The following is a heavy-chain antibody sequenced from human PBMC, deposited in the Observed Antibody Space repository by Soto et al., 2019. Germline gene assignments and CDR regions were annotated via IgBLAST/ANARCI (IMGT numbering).Heavy chain of an antibody. CDR3: ARHCSGGSCYQEFYYYYGMDV. J-gene: IGHJ6*02. D-gene: IGHD2-15*01. V-gene: IGHV3-7*05. Sequence: GGSLRLSCAASGFTFSSYWMSWVRQAPGKGLEWVANIKQDGSEKYYVDSVKGRFTISRDNAKNSLYLQMNSLRAEDTAVYYCARHCSGGSCYQEFYYYYGMDVWGQGTTVTVSS. CDR2: IKQDGSEK. CDR1: GFTFSSYW.